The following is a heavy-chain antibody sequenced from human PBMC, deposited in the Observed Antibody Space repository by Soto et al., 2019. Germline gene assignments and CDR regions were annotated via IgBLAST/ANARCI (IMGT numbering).Heavy chain of an antibody. J-gene: IGHJ4*02. CDR1: GFNFRSNA. CDR3: AKALDTAMDPLDY. Sequence: QVHLVESGGGVVQPGRSLRLSCVVSGFNFRSNAMHWVRQVPVKGLEWVAIISDDGSIEYYADSVKGRFTISRDNSKNTVYLQMNRLSFEDTAVYYCAKALDTAMDPLDYWGQGTLVTVSS. D-gene: IGHD5-18*01. CDR2: ISDDGSIE. V-gene: IGHV3-30-3*01.